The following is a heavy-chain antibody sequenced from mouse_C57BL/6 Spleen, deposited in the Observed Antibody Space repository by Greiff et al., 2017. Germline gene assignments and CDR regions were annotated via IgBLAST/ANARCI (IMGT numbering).Heavy chain of an antibody. CDR3: ARRITTVVADHYFDY. CDR2: INPSNGGT. V-gene: IGHV1-53*01. Sequence: QVQLQQPGTELVKPGASVKLSCKASGYTFTSYWMHWVKQRPGPGLEWIGNINPSNGGTNYNEKFKSKATLTVDKSSSTAYMQLSSLTSEDSAVYYCARRITTVVADHYFDYWGQGTTLTVSS. D-gene: IGHD1-1*01. CDR1: GYTFTSYW. J-gene: IGHJ2*01.